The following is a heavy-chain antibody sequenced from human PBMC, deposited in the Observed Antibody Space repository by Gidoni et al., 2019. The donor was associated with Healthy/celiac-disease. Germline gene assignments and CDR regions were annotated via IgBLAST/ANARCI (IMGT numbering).Heavy chain of an antibody. V-gene: IGHV3-9*01. CDR3: AKARGFTYGIDAFDI. D-gene: IGHD5-18*01. Sequence: EVQLVESVGDLVQPGTSLRLSCEVSGFTFDDYAMHWVRQGPGKGLEWVSGINWNSASAGYAESVEGRFTISRDNAKKSLYLQMTSLRPEDTAVYYCAKARGFTYGIDAFDIWGHGTMVTVSS. CDR2: INWNSASA. CDR1: GFTFDDYA. J-gene: IGHJ3*02.